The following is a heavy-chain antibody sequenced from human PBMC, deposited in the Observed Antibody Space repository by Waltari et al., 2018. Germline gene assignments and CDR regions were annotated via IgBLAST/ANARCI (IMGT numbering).Heavy chain of an antibody. J-gene: IGHJ5*02. D-gene: IGHD2-2*01. CDR3: AREVVPPARVVVNWFDP. Sequence: QVQLVQSGSELKKPGASVKVSCKASGYGFTNYAINWIRQAPGQGLELMGWINTNTRNPVYVQGFTGRFVFSLDTSVNTAYLQINSLKAEDTAVYFCAREVVPPARVVVNWFDPWGQGTLVTVSS. V-gene: IGHV7-4-1*02. CDR2: INTNTRNP. CDR1: GYGFTNYA.